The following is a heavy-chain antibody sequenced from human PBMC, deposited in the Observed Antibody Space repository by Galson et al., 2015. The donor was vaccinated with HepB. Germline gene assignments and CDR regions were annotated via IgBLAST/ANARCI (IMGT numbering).Heavy chain of an antibody. CDR2: IYYSGST. J-gene: IGHJ6*02. CDR1: GGSISSYY. D-gene: IGHD1-26*01. Sequence: ETLSLTCTVSGGSISSYYWSWIRQPPGKGLEWIGYIYYSGSTNYNPSLKSRVTISVDTSKNQFSLKLSSVTAADTAVYYCARLRYSGSYYGSGYYYGMDVWGQGTTVTVSS. CDR3: ARLRYSGSYYGSGYYYGMDV. V-gene: IGHV4-59*08.